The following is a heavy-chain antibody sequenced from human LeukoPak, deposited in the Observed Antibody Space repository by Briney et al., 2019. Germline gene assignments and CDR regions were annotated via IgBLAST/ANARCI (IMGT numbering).Heavy chain of an antibody. Sequence: GGSLRLSCAASGFTFDDYAMHWVRQAPGKGLEWVSGIRWNSGSIGYADSVKGRFTISRDNSKNTLYLQMNSPRAEDTAVYYCAKSTAWGEGSGGSNYWGQGTLVTVSS. CDR2: IRWNSGSI. V-gene: IGHV3-9*01. CDR3: AKSTAWGEGSGGSNY. CDR1: GFTFDDYA. J-gene: IGHJ4*02. D-gene: IGHD2-15*01.